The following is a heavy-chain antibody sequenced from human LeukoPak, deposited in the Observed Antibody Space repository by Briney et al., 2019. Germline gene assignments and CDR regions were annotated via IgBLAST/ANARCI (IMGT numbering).Heavy chain of an antibody. CDR3: ARAGMIKYYYYYMDV. D-gene: IGHD3-22*01. CDR2: INPNSGGT. J-gene: IGHJ6*03. Sequence: RASVKVSCKASGYTFTGYYMHWVRQAPGQGLEWMGWINPNSGGTNYAQKFQGRVTMTRDTSISTAYMELSRLRSDDTAVYYCARAGMIKYYYYYMDVWGKGTTVTASS. CDR1: GYTFTGYY. V-gene: IGHV1-2*02.